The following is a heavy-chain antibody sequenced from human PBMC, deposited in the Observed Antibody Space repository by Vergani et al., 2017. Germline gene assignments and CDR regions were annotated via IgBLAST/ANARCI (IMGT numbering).Heavy chain of an antibody. CDR1: GFTFSDYY. D-gene: IGHD1-1*01. V-gene: IGHV3-11*05. J-gene: IGHJ6*02. CDR3: ARAGTAPYYYYYYGMDV. CDR2: ISSSSSYT. Sequence: VQLVESGGGLVQPGGSLRLSCAASGFTFSDYYMSWIRQAPGKGLEWVSYISSSSSYTNYADSVKGRFTISRDNAKNSLYLQMNSLRAEDTAVYYCARAGTAPYYYYYYGMDVWGQGTTVTVSS.